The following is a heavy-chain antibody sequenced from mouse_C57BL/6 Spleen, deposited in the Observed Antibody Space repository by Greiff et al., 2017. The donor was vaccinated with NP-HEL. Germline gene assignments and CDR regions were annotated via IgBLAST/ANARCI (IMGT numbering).Heavy chain of an antibody. D-gene: IGHD1-1*01. J-gene: IGHJ3*01. CDR1: GYTFTDYY. V-gene: IGHV1-26*01. CDR3: ARGGYYYGSSYLWFAY. CDR2: INPNNGGT. Sequence: EVQLQQSGPELVKPGASVKISCKASGYTFTDYYMNWVKQSHGKSLEWIGDINPNNGGTSYNQKFKGKATLTVDTSSSTAYMELRSLTSEDSAVYYCARGGYYYGSSYLWFAYWGQGTLVTVSA.